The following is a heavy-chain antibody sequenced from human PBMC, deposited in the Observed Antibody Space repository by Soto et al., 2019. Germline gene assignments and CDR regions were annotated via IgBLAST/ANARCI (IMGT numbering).Heavy chain of an antibody. Sequence: PSQTLSLTCAISGDSVSSNSAAWNWIRHSPSRGLEWLGRTYYRSKWYNDYAVSVKSQITIKPDTSKNQFSLQLNSVTPEDTAVYYCARGPPPYSGSYYYCMDVWGQGTTVTVSS. D-gene: IGHD1-26*01. CDR3: ARGPPPYSGSYYYCMDV. CDR2: TYYRSKWYN. V-gene: IGHV6-1*01. CDR1: GDSVSSNSAA. J-gene: IGHJ6*02.